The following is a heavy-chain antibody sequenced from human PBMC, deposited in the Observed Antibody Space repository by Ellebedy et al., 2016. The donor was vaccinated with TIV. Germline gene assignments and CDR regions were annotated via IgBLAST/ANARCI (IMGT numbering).Heavy chain of an antibody. CDR2: INHSGST. V-gene: IGHV4-34*01. CDR3: ARVPLGFVGMDV. D-gene: IGHD7-27*01. Sequence: SETLSLTXAAYGGSFSGYYWSWFRQPPGKGLEWIGEINHSGSTNYNPSLKSRVIISVDTSKNQFSLKLSPVTAADTAVYYCARVPLGFVGMDVWGQGTTVTVSS. CDR1: GGSFSGYY. J-gene: IGHJ6*02.